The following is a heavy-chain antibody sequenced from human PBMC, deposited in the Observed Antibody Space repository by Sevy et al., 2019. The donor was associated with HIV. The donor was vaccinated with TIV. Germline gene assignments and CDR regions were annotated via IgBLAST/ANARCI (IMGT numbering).Heavy chain of an antibody. Sequence: ASVKVSCKVSGYTLTELSMHWVQQAPGKGLEWMGGFDPEDGETIYAQKFQGRVTMTEDTSTDTAYMELSSLRSEDTAVYYCATDSRREGYYDSRGGFDPWGQGTLVTVSS. CDR1: GYTLTELS. CDR2: FDPEDGET. V-gene: IGHV1-24*01. D-gene: IGHD3-22*01. CDR3: ATDSRREGYYDSRGGFDP. J-gene: IGHJ5*02.